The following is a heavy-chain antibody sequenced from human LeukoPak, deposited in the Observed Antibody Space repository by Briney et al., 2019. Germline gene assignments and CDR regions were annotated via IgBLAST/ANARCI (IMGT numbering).Heavy chain of an antibody. CDR2: IIPIFGTA. Sequence: SVKVSCKASGGTFSSYAISWVRQAPGQGLEWMGGIIPIFGTANYAQKFQGRVTITTDESTSTAYMELSSLRSEDTAVYYCARGAPIAAATFDYWGQGTLVTVSS. V-gene: IGHV1-69*05. D-gene: IGHD6-13*01. CDR1: GGTFSSYA. J-gene: IGHJ4*02. CDR3: ARGAPIAAATFDY.